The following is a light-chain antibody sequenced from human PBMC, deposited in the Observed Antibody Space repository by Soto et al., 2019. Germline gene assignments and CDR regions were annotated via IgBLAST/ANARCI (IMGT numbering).Light chain of an antibody. CDR2: GAS. CDR1: QSVSSTY. V-gene: IGKV3-20*01. Sequence: EILLTQSPGSLSLSPGERATLSCRASQSVSSTYLAWYQQKPGRAPRLXXYGASSRANGIPSRFSGSGSGTDLTLTITRLEPEDFAVYYCQQYDSPLGWSFGQGTKVDIK. CDR3: QQYDSPLGWS. J-gene: IGKJ1*01.